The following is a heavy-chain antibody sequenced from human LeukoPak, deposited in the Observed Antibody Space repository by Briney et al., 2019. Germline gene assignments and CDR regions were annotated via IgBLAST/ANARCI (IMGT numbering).Heavy chain of an antibody. D-gene: IGHD3-10*01. Sequence: GGSLRLSCTASGFTFSAHWMTWVRQAPGKGLEWVANINKDGSEQHYVDSVEGRFTISRDNAKNSLYLQMNSLGAEDTAVYYCARYYYGSGTSFDPWGQGTLVTVSS. CDR1: GFTFSAHW. V-gene: IGHV3-7*01. CDR2: INKDGSEQ. J-gene: IGHJ5*02. CDR3: ARYYYGSGTSFDP.